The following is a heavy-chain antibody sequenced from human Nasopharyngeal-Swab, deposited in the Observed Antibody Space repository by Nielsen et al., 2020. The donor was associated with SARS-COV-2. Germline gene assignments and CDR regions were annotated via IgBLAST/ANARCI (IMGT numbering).Heavy chain of an antibody. CDR2: ISGDNGNT. CDR3: AKDEAWVFVGPNTEMILFH. D-gene: IGHD5-24*01. V-gene: IGHV1-18*04. Sequence: ASVKVSCKASGYTFTGYYMHWVRQVPGQGLEWVGWISGDNGNTNYAQKVRGRATMTTDTSTSTAYLELRSLRSDDTAIYYCAKDEAWVFVGPNTEMILFHWGQGTLVTVSS. J-gene: IGHJ4*02. CDR1: GYTFTGYY.